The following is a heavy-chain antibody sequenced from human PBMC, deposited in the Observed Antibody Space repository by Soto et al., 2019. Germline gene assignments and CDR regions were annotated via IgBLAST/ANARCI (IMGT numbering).Heavy chain of an antibody. J-gene: IGHJ4*02. CDR2: ISQSGNT. Sequence: QVQLHQWGAGLLKPSETLSLACSIYSGSFSGYYWSWIRQPPGKGLEWIGEISQSGNTNYSPSLKSRVSIAIDTSKKQFSRNLASVSAADTAVYYCARAPKVSGSSQTRPDFWGQGTRVTVSS. CDR3: ARAPKVSGSSQTRPDF. V-gene: IGHV4-34*01. CDR1: SGSFSGYY. D-gene: IGHD6-6*01.